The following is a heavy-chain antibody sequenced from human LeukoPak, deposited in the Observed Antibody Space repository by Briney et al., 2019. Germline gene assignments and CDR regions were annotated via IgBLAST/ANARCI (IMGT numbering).Heavy chain of an antibody. CDR3: AREKRAATGGTMATFDI. J-gene: IGHJ3*02. Sequence: PGESLRLSCVASGFTFSSSWMNWVRQAPGKGLEWVANIKQDGSEKYYVDPVKGRFTISRDNAKNSLYLQMDSLRAEDTAVYHCAREKRAATGGTMATFDIWGQGTLVTVSS. CDR2: IKQDGSEK. V-gene: IGHV3-7*01. D-gene: IGHD6-13*01. CDR1: GFTFSSSW.